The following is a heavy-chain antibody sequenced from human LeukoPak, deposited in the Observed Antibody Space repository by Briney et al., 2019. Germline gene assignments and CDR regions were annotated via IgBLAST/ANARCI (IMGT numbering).Heavy chain of an antibody. CDR3: AKGSAYYYDSSGYFGDYFDY. Sequence: GGSLRLSCAASGFAFSSYAMSRVRQAPGKGLEWVSAISGSGGSTYYADSVKGRFTISRDNSKNTLYLQMNSLRAEDTAVYYCAKGSAYYYDSSGYFGDYFDYWGQGTLVTVSS. CDR2: ISGSGGST. J-gene: IGHJ4*02. D-gene: IGHD3-22*01. CDR1: GFAFSSYA. V-gene: IGHV3-23*01.